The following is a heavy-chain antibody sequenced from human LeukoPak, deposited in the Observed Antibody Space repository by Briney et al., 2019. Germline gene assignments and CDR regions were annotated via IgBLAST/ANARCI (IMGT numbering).Heavy chain of an antibody. CDR1: GGSISSYY. Sequence: SETLSLTCTVFGGSISSYYWSWIRQPAGKGLEWIGRMYTSGSTNYNPSLKSRVTMSIDTSKNQFSLKLSSVTAADTAVYYCARDTGYYFGSGNYLYYFDYWGQGTLVTVSS. CDR3: ARDTGYYFGSGNYLYYFDY. D-gene: IGHD3-10*01. J-gene: IGHJ4*02. V-gene: IGHV4-4*07. CDR2: MYTSGST.